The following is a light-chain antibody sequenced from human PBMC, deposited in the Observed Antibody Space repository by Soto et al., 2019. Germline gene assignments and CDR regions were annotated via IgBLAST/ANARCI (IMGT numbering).Light chain of an antibody. Sequence: IVLTQSPATLSLSPGERATLSCRASQSVSSYLAWYQQKPGQAPRLLIYDASNRATGIPARFSGSGSGTDFTLTISSLEPEDFATYYCLQHNSYPVITFGQGTKVDI. V-gene: IGKV3-11*01. CDR3: LQHNSYPVIT. CDR2: DAS. CDR1: QSVSSY. J-gene: IGKJ1*01.